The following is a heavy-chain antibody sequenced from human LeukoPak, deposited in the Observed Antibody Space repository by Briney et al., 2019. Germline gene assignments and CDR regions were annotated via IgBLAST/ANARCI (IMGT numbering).Heavy chain of an antibody. CDR3: ARGFSGVVARD. D-gene: IGHD2-15*01. V-gene: IGHV4-34*01. CDR2: IKHDGST. CDR1: GASFTGYY. J-gene: IGHJ4*02. Sequence: SETLSLTCAVYGASFTGYYWSWIRQPPGKGLEWIGEIKHDGSTNYNPFLKSRVTMSLDTSKNQFFLNLNSLTAADTAVYYCARGFSGVVARDWGQGTLVTVSS.